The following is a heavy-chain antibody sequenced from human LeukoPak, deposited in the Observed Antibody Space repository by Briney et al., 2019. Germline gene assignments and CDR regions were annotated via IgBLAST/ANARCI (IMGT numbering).Heavy chain of an antibody. CDR2: IKQDGSEE. CDR1: EYRFGRDW. V-gene: IGHV3-7*01. Sequence: GGSLRLTCVTSEYRFGRDWISWVRQAPGKGLEGVACIKQDGSEEYCVGSVRGRFTVSVDNGKHSLYLQMNSLRAEDTARYYCATLDSTKSVFWGRGTAVTVSS. J-gene: IGHJ1*01. CDR3: ATLDSTKSVF. D-gene: IGHD2-2*01.